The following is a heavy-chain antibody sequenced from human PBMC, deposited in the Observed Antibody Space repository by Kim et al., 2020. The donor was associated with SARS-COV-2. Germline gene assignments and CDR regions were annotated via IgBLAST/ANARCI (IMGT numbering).Heavy chain of an antibody. J-gene: IGHJ5*02. CDR3: ARGSGTGET. V-gene: IGHV1-8*01. CDR2: GNR. D-gene: IGHD2-8*02. Sequence: GNRGYAQKFQGRVPMTSNTSISTAYMELSSLRSEDTAVYYCARGSGTGETWGQGTLVTVSS.